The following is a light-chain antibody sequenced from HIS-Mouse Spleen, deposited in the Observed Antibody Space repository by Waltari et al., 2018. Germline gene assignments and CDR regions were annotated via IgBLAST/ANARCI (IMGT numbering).Light chain of an antibody. CDR2: CAS. Sequence: DIVMTQSPASLAVSLGERATINCKCSQSVLYSSNNKNYLAWYQQKPGQPPKLLIYCASTRESGVPDRFSGSGSGTDFTLTISSLQAEDVAVYYCQQYYSTPLTFGRGTKVEIK. CDR3: QQYYSTPLT. J-gene: IGKJ4*01. CDR1: QSVLYSSNNKNY. V-gene: IGKV4-1*01.